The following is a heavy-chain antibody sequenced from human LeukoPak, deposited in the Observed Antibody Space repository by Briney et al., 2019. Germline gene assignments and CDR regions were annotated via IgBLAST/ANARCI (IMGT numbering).Heavy chain of an antibody. CDR2: INSDGSTT. J-gene: IGHJ6*02. V-gene: IGHV3-74*01. CDR3: ARGHYGMDV. Sequence: GGSLRLSCAASGFTFSSYWMHWVRQAPGKGLLWVSHINSDGSTTNYADSVKGRFTISRDNAKNTLYLQMNSLRAEDTAVYYCARGHYGMDVWGQGTTVTVSS. CDR1: GFTFSSYW.